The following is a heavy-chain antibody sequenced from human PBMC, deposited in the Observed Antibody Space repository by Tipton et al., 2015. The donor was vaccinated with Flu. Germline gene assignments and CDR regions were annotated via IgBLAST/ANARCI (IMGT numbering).Heavy chain of an antibody. CDR2: ISHSGRT. Sequence: TLSLTCAVSNYSISSAYYWGWIRQPPGKGLEWIGCISHSGRTYYNPSLKSRVTISVDMAKNQFSQRLSSVTAADTAVYYCARTTYYYGSGSSAYWGQGTLVPVSS. D-gene: IGHD3-10*01. CDR1: NYSISSAYY. V-gene: IGHV4-38-2*01. CDR3: ARTTYYYGSGSSAY. J-gene: IGHJ4*02.